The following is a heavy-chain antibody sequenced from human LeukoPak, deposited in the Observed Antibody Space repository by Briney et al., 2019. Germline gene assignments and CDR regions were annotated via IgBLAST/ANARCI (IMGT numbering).Heavy chain of an antibody. V-gene: IGHV1-2*02. CDR2: INPNSGGT. CDR1: GYTFTGYY. D-gene: IGHD2-15*01. CDR3: ARAYCSGGSCYWFDP. J-gene: IGHJ5*02. Sequence: APVKVSCKASGYTFTGYYMHWVRQAPGQGLEWMGWINPNSGGTNYAQKFQGRVTMTRDTSISTAYMELSRLRSDDTAVYYCARAYCSGGSCYWFDPWGQGTLVTVSS.